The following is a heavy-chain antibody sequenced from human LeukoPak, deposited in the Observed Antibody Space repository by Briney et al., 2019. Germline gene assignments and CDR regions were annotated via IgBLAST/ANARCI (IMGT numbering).Heavy chain of an antibody. D-gene: IGHD1-26*01. CDR1: GFTFSGYE. J-gene: IGHJ4*02. CDR2: ISSSGSTI. Sequence: GGSLRLSCAASGFTFSGYEMNWVRQAPGKGLEWVSYISSSGSTIYYADSVKGRFTISRDNAKNSLYLQMNSLRAEDTAVYYCARGRGWEPNSPMDYWGQGTLVAVSS. CDR3: ARGRGWEPNSPMDY. V-gene: IGHV3-48*03.